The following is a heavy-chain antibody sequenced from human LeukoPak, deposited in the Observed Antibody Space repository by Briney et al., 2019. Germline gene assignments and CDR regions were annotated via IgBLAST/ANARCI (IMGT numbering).Heavy chain of an antibody. D-gene: IGHD3-10*01. CDR1: GGSISSGGYY. CDR3: ARTIYYGSGNSH. Sequence: PSETLSLTCTVSGGSISSGGYYWSWIRQHPGKGLEWIGYISYSGTTYYNPSLKSRVTIPIDTSKSQFSLKLSSVTAADTAVYYCARTIYYGSGNSHWGQGTLVTVSS. J-gene: IGHJ4*02. V-gene: IGHV4-31*03. CDR2: ISYSGTT.